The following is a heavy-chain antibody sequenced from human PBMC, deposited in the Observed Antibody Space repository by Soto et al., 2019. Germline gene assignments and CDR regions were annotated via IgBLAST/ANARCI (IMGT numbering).Heavy chain of an antibody. J-gene: IGHJ5*02. CDR1: GGSVRDGSYY. Sequence: SETLSLTCTVSGGSVRDGSYYWAWLRQPPGKGLEWIGHIYHSGSTIYNPSLKSRVTISIDTSKSQFSLNLSSMTAADTAVYYCAGYNWNYYFDPWGQGTLVTV. D-gene: IGHD1-7*01. CDR2: IYHSGST. V-gene: IGHV4-61*01. CDR3: AGYNWNYYFDP.